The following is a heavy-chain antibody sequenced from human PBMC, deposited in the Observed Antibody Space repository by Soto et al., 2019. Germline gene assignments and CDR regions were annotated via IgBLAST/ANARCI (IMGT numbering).Heavy chain of an antibody. CDR2: MNPNSGNT. Sequence: QVQLEQSGAEVKKPGASVKVSCKASGYTFTTYDINWVRQATGQGLEWMGWMNPNSGNTGYAQKFQGRVTMTRDTSTSTAYMELSSLRSEDTAVYYCARGWERWPHEKPGDYWGQGTLVTVSS. D-gene: IGHD1-26*01. J-gene: IGHJ4*02. CDR3: ARGWERWPHEKPGDY. V-gene: IGHV1-8*01. CDR1: GYTFTTYD.